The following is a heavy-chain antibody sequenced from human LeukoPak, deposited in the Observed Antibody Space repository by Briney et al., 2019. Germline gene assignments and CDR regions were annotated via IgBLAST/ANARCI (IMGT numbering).Heavy chain of an antibody. Sequence: GGSLRLSCVASGFIFSYYGMHWVRQAPGKGLECVAAIWFDGSNDHYADSVKGRFTISRDNSKNTLYLQMNSLRAEDTAVYYCAREPHGIDYWGQGTLVTVSS. V-gene: IGHV3-33*01. D-gene: IGHD1-26*01. CDR3: AREPHGIDY. CDR2: IWFDGSND. CDR1: GFIFSYYG. J-gene: IGHJ4*02.